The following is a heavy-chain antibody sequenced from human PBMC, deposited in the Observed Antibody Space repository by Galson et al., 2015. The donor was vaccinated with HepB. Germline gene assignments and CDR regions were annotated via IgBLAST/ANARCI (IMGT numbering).Heavy chain of an antibody. CDR1: GFTFSSYA. V-gene: IGHV3-23*01. CDR2: ISGSGGST. D-gene: IGHD6-13*01. CDR3: AKAERGSSSWYDY. J-gene: IGHJ4*02. Sequence: SLRLSCAASGFTFSSYAMSWVRQAPGKGLEWVSAISGSGGSTYYADSVKGRFTISRDNSKNTLYLQMNSLRAEDTAVYYCAKAERGSSSWYDYWGQGTLVTVSS.